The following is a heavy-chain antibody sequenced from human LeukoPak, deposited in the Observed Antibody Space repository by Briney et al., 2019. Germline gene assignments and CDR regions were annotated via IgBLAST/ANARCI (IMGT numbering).Heavy chain of an antibody. D-gene: IGHD3-9*01. Sequence: GGSLRLSCAASGFTFSSHWMHWVRQAPGKGLVWVSRINSDGSRINYADSVKGRFTISRDNAKNTLYLQMNSLRGDDTAVYNCARANLYYDILTGYYPAPNDYWGQGTLVTVSS. CDR3: ARANLYYDILTGYYPAPNDY. V-gene: IGHV3-74*01. J-gene: IGHJ4*02. CDR2: INSDGSRI. CDR1: GFTFSSHW.